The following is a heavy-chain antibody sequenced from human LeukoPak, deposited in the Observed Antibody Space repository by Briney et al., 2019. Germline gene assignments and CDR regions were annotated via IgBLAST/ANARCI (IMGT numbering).Heavy chain of an antibody. CDR1: GGSISSYY. CDR3: ARQHDSSGDSAGHFDY. D-gene: IGHD3-22*01. CDR2: IYYSGST. Sequence: SETLSLTCTVSGGSISSYYWSWIRQPPGKGLEWIGYIYYSGSTNYNPSLKSRVTISVDTSKNQFSLKLSSVTAADTAVYYCARQHDSSGDSAGHFDYWGQGTLVTVSS. V-gene: IGHV4-59*08. J-gene: IGHJ4*02.